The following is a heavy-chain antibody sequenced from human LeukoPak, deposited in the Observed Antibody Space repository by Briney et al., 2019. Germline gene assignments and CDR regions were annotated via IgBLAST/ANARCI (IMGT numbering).Heavy chain of an antibody. J-gene: IGHJ5*02. Sequence: PSETLSLTCTASGGSVSSDSYYWSWIRQPAGKGLEWIGRIYSSGSTNYNPSLKSRLTISVDTSKNQFSLKPSSVTAADTAVYYCARQQYSGSYGWLDPWGQGTLVTVSS. D-gene: IGHD2-2*01. V-gene: IGHV4-61*02. CDR2: IYSSGST. CDR1: GGSVSSDSYY. CDR3: ARQQYSGSYGWLDP.